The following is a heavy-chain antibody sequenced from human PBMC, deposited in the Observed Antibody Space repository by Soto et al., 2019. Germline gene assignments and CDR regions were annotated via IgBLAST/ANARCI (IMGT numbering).Heavy chain of an antibody. V-gene: IGHV4-59*01. Sequence: SETLSLTCTFSGGSISPYYWSWIRQPPGKGLEWIGYVYYSGNTNYNPSLESRVTISVDTSRNRFSLNLTSATAADTAVYYCARKGAAASYAHYYMDVWGRGTAVTAP. CDR1: GGSISPYY. D-gene: IGHD6-13*01. J-gene: IGHJ6*03. CDR2: VYYSGNT. CDR3: ARKGAAASYAHYYMDV.